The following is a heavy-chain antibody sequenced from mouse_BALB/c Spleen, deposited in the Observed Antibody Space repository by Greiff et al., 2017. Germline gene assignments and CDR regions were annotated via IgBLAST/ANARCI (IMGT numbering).Heavy chain of an antibody. CDR2: ISSGSSTI. Sequence: EVKLVESGGGLVQPGGSRKLSCAASGFTFSSFGMHWVRQAPEKGLEWVAYISSGSSTIYYADTVTGRFTISRDNAKNTLYLEMSSLRSEDTAMYYCAREITTVPRYFDVWGAGTTVTVSS. J-gene: IGHJ1*01. D-gene: IGHD1-1*01. CDR1: GFTFSSFG. CDR3: AREITTVPRYFDV. V-gene: IGHV5-17*02.